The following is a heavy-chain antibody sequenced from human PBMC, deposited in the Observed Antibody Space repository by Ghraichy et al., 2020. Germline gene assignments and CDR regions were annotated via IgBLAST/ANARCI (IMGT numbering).Heavy chain of an antibody. Sequence: ASVKVSCKASGYTFTGYYMHWVRQAPGQGLEWMGWINPNSGGTNYAQKFQGRVTMTRDTSISTAYMELSRLRSDDTAVYYCARDKTGDSSGLISLPYGMDVWGQGTTVTVSS. CDR2: INPNSGGT. J-gene: IGHJ6*02. CDR3: ARDKTGDSSGLISLPYGMDV. D-gene: IGHD6-19*01. CDR1: GYTFTGYY. V-gene: IGHV1-2*02.